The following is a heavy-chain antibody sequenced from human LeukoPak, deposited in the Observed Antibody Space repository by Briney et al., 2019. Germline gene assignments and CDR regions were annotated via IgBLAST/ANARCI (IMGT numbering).Heavy chain of an antibody. Sequence: PGKSLRLSCAASGFTFSNSAMHWVRQAPGKGLEWVALISYDGNNKYYADSVKGRFTISRDNSKNTLYLQVSSLRAEDTADYFCANDAAQQQLSNLFHGMDVWGQGTTVTVSS. J-gene: IGHJ6*02. CDR1: GFTFSNSA. D-gene: IGHD6-13*01. CDR2: ISYDGNNK. V-gene: IGHV3-30-3*02. CDR3: ANDAAQQQLSNLFHGMDV.